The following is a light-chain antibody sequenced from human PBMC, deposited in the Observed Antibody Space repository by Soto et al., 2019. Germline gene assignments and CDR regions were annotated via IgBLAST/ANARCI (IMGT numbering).Light chain of an antibody. V-gene: IGLV2-8*01. J-gene: IGLJ2*01. CDR3: SSKAGSNNLGVV. CDR1: SSDVGGYND. Sequence: QSALTQPPSTSGSPGQSVAISCTGTSSDVGGYNDVSWYQQHPGKAPKLMIYEVTKRPSGVPDRFSGSKSGNTASLTVSGLQPDDEADYYCSSKAGSNNLGVVFGGGTKLTVL. CDR2: EVT.